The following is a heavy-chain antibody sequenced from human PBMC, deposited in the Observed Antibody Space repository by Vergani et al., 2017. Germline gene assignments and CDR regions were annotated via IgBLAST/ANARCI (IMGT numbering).Heavy chain of an antibody. CDR1: GYTFTSYY. D-gene: IGHD1-26*01. CDR3: ARVEVGATSWFDP. CDR2: INPSGGST. V-gene: IGHV1-46*01. Sequence: QVQLVQSGAEVKKPGASVKVSCKASGYTFTSYYMHWVRQAPGQGLEWMGIINPSGGSTSYAQKFQGRVTMTRDTSTSTAYMELRSLRSDDTAVYYCARVEVGATSWFDPWGQGTLVTVSS. J-gene: IGHJ5*02.